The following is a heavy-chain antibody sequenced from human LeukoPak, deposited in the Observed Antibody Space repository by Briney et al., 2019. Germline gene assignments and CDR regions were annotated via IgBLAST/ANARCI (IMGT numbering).Heavy chain of an antibody. CDR3: ARGSYYYGSGSYYNGRGYDY. CDR1: GGSFSGYY. V-gene: IGHV4-34*01. D-gene: IGHD3-10*01. Sequence: SETLSLTCAVYGGSFSGYYWSWVRQPPGKGLEWLGEIKHSGSTNYNPSLKSRVTISVDTSKNQFSLTLSSVTAADRAVYYCARGSYYYGSGSYYNGRGYDYWGQGALVTVSS. CDR2: IKHSGST. J-gene: IGHJ4*02.